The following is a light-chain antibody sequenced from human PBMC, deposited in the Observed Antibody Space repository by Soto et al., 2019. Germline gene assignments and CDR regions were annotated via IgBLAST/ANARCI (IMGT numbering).Light chain of an antibody. CDR2: NNS. Sequence: EIVLTQSPDTLSLFPGERATLSCRASQSIISSLAWYQQKPGQAPRVLIYNNSTRATGIPARFSGSGSGTDFTLTISSLEPEDFAVYYCHQRSNWWTFGQGTRLEIK. V-gene: IGKV3-11*01. J-gene: IGKJ5*01. CDR1: QSIISS. CDR3: HQRSNWWT.